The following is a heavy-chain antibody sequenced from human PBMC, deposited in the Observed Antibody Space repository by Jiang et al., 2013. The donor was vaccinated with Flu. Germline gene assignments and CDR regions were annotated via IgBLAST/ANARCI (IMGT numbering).Heavy chain of an antibody. CDR1: GFNFNDFH. D-gene: IGHD4-17*01. J-gene: IGHJ4*02. V-gene: IGHV3-23*01. Sequence: VQLLESGGDLVKPGGSLKVSCAASGFNFNDFHMTWIRQAPGKGLEWVSAVGGSGYITYYADSVRGRFTISRDNSKNTLYLQMDSLRAEDTAVYYCANDVDNDYGTWFDYWGQGTLVIVSS. CDR2: VGGSGYIT. CDR3: ANDVDNDYGTWFDY.